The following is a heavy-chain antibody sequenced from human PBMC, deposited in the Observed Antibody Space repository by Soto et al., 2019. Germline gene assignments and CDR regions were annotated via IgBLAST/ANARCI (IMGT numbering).Heavy chain of an antibody. V-gene: IGHV1-69*13. CDR3: ARAWIHPVPYYHSGMDV. CDR1: GGTFSSYA. J-gene: IGHJ6*02. Sequence: SVKVSCKASGGTFSSYAISWVRQAPGQGLEWMGWIIPIFGKANYAQKFQGRVTITADESTSTAYMELSSLRSEDTAVYYCARAWIHPVPYYHSGMDVWGQETTVSIS. CDR2: IIPIFGKA. D-gene: IGHD5-18*01.